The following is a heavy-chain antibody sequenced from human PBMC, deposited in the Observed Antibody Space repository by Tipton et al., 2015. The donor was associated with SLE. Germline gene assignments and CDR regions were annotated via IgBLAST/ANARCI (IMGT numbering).Heavy chain of an antibody. CDR2: IYTSGST. Sequence: TLSLTCTVSGGSISSGSYYWSWIRQPAGKGLEWIGYIYTSGSTNYNPSLKSRVTISVDTSKNQFSLKLSSVTAADTAVYYCARESRSSSWYYFDYWGQGTLVTVSS. CDR3: ARESRSSSWYYFDY. CDR1: GGSISSGSYY. V-gene: IGHV4-61*09. D-gene: IGHD6-13*01. J-gene: IGHJ4*02.